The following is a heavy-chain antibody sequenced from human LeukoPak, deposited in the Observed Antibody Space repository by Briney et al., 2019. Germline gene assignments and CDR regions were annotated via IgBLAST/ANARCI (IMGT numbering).Heavy chain of an antibody. CDR1: GGSFSGYY. Sequence: SETLSLTCAVYGGSFSGYYWSWIRQPPGKGLEWIGEINHSGSTNYNPSLKSRVTISVDTSKNQFFLKLSSVTAADTAVYYCARGGNSSSWYNMYFDYWGQGTLVTVSS. V-gene: IGHV4-34*01. CDR2: INHSGST. D-gene: IGHD6-13*01. CDR3: ARGGNSSSWYNMYFDY. J-gene: IGHJ4*02.